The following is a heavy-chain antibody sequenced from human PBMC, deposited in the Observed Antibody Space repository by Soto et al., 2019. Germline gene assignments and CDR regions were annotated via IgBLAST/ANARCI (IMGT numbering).Heavy chain of an antibody. V-gene: IGHV1-2*02. CDR3: ARERIVEAYYYYYGMDV. J-gene: IGHJ6*02. D-gene: IGHD2-15*01. CDR2: INPNSGGT. CDR1: GYTFTGYY. Sequence: AASVKVSCKASGYTFTGYYMHWVRQAPGQGLEWMGWINPNSGGTNYAQKFQGRVTMTRDTSISTAYMELSRLRSDDTAVYYCARERIVEAYYYYYGMDVWGQGTTVTVSS.